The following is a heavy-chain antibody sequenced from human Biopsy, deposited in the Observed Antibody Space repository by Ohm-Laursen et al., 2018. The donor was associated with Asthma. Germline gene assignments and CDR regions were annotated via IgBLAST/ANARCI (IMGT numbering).Heavy chain of an antibody. CDR2: MYYGETT. D-gene: IGHD2-2*01. V-gene: IGHV4-39*01. Sequence: SETLSLTCSLSSGSGGYVRSGNYYWGWIRQPPGKGLEWIGSMYYGETTYYSPSLKSRVTIPVNTSKNQFSLILSSVTAADTAVYYCARHDHRWDTYADFWGQGTLVTVSS. CDR3: ARHDHRWDTYADF. CDR1: SGSGGYVRSGNYY. J-gene: IGHJ4*02.